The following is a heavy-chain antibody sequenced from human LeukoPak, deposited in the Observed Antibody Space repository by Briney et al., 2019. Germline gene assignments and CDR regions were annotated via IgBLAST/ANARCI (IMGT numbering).Heavy chain of an antibody. J-gene: IGHJ3*02. CDR3: ARDDKSYGDYVDAFDI. CDR1: GFTFSSYW. Sequence: GGSLRLSCAASGFTFSSYWMSWVRQAPGKGLEWVSSISSSSSYIYYADSVKGRFTISRDNAKNSLYLQMNSLRAEDTAVYYCARDDKSYGDYVDAFDIWGQGTMVTVSS. D-gene: IGHD4-17*01. V-gene: IGHV3-21*01. CDR2: ISSSSSYI.